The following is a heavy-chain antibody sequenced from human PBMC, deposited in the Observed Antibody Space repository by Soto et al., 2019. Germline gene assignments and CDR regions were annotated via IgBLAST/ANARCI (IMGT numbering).Heavy chain of an antibody. V-gene: IGHV1-3*04. CDR1: GYTFTNHA. J-gene: IGHJ4*02. Sequence: ASVKVSCKTSGYTFTNHAIHWVRQAPGQRPECMAWLHTGNGDTKYSQKFQGRLTMTRDTSTSTVYMELSSLRSEDTAVYYCARDPPSGTGYDFDYWGQGTLVTVSS. CDR2: LHTGNGDT. CDR3: ARDPPSGTGYDFDY. D-gene: IGHD5-12*01.